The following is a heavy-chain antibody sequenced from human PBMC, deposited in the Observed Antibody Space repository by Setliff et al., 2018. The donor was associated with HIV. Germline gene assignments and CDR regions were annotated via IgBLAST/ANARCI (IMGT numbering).Heavy chain of an antibody. CDR2: IYYSGSI. Sequence: PSETLSLTCTVSGGSISSSSYYWGWIRQPPGKGLEWIGSIYYSGSIYYNPSLKSRVTISVDTSKNQFSLKLSSVTAADTAVYYCARVKSGSPGGYVDYWGQGTLVTVSS. CDR1: GGSISSSSYY. D-gene: IGHD3-10*01. CDR3: ARVKSGSPGGYVDY. V-gene: IGHV4-39*07. J-gene: IGHJ4*02.